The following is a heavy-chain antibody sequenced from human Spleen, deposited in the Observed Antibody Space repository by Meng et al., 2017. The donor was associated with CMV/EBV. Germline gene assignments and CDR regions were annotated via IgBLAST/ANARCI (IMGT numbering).Heavy chain of an antibody. V-gene: IGHV1-8*01. CDR1: GYTFTNYD. CDR3: ARNPPSTGDFDY. J-gene: IGHJ4*02. CDR2: MNPSTGAT. Sequence: ASVKVSCKASGYTFTNYDFNWVRQATGQGLEWMGWMNPSTGATGYAQKFQGRVTMTGDTSISTAYMELSSLRSEDTAVYYCARNPPSTGDFDYWGQGTVVTGLL. D-gene: IGHD3-10*01.